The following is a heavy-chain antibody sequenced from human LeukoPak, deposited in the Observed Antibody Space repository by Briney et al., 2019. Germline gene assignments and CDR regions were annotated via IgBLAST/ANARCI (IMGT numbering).Heavy chain of an antibody. D-gene: IGHD6-13*01. CDR1: GFTFSNFA. CDR2: ISYDGSNK. CDR3: ARAYSSSWYAGF. Sequence: GGSLRLSCAASGFTFSNFAMHWVRQAPGKGLEWVAIISYDGSNKYYADSVTGRFTISRDNSKNTLYLQMSGLRAEDTAVYYCARAYSSSWYAGFWGQGTLVTVSS. V-gene: IGHV3-30-3*01. J-gene: IGHJ4*02.